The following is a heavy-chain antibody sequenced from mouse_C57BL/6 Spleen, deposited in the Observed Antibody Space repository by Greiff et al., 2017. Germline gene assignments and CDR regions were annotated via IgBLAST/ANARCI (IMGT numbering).Heavy chain of an antibody. D-gene: IGHD2-3*01. J-gene: IGHJ2*01. CDR2: INYDGSST. V-gene: IGHV5-16*01. Sequence: EVKLVESEGGLVQPGSSMKLSCTASGFTFSDYYMAWVRQVPEKGLEWVANINYDGSSTYYLDSLKSRFIISRDNAKNILYLQMSSLKSEDTATYYCARDGDGYFLDYWGQGTTLTVSS. CDR1: GFTFSDYY. CDR3: ARDGDGYFLDY.